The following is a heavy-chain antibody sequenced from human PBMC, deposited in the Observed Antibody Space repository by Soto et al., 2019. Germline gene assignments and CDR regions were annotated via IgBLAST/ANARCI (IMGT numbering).Heavy chain of an antibody. Sequence: LSLTYTVSGGSVSSGSYYWSWIRQPPGKGLEWIGYIYYSGSTNYNPSLKSRVTISVDTSKNQFSLKLSSVTAADTAVYYCARGTTVSYYYYYGIDVWGTAPTVTVSS. CDR1: GGSVSSGSYY. CDR2: IYYSGST. CDR3: ARGTTVSYYYYYGIDV. J-gene: IGHJ6*04. D-gene: IGHD4-17*01. V-gene: IGHV4-61*01.